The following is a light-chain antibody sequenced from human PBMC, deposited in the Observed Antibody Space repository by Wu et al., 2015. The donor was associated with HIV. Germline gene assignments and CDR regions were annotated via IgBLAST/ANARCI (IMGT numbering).Light chain of an antibody. V-gene: IGKV3-20*01. J-gene: IGKJ1*01. CDR3: QQYGSSLRA. Sequence: EIVLTQSPGTLSLSPGERATLSCRASQSITSSYLAWYQQKPGQAPRLLISGASRRATGIPDRFSGSGSETDFTLTISRLEPEDFAVYYCQQYGSSLRAFGQGTKVEIK. CDR1: QSITSSY. CDR2: GAS.